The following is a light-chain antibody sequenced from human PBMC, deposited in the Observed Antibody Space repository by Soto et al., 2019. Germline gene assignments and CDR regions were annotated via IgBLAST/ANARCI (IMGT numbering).Light chain of an antibody. Sequence: DIQMTQSPSSLSASVGDRVTITCRASQSISSYLNWYQQKPGKAPKLLIYAASSLQSGVPSRFSGSGPETTVTLAIGSLQPEDFATYYCQQSYSTPYTFGQGTELEIK. CDR2: AAS. CDR1: QSISSY. J-gene: IGKJ2*01. V-gene: IGKV1-39*01. CDR3: QQSYSTPYT.